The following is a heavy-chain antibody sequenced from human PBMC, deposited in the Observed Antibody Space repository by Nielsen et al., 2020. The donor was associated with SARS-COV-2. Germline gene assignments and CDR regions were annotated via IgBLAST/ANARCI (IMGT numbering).Heavy chain of an antibody. CDR1: GFTFLDYA. D-gene: IGHD2-21*02. J-gene: IGHJ6*02. V-gene: IGHV3-9*01. CDR3: ARDVRPGVTSWFEFAMDV. Sequence: SLKISCAASGFTFLDYAMYWVRQPPGKGLEWVASLTGDSGRVAYAGSVKGRFTISRDNAKNSLFLQMNSLRVDDTAFYFCARDVRPGVTSWFEFAMDVWGLGIAVTV. CDR2: LTGDSGRV.